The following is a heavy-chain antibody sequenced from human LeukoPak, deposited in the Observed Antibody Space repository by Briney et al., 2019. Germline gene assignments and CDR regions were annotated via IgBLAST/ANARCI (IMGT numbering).Heavy chain of an antibody. D-gene: IGHD2-8*01. Sequence: SETLSLTCTVSGGSISSSYYYWSWIRQPPGKGLEWIGEINHSGSTNYNPSLKSRVTISVDTSKNQFSLKLSSVTAADTAVYYCARGPIVLMVYAIRYYYYGMDVWGQGTTVTVSS. CDR1: GGSISSSYYY. CDR3: ARGPIVLMVYAIRYYYYGMDV. CDR2: INHSGST. J-gene: IGHJ6*02. V-gene: IGHV4-39*07.